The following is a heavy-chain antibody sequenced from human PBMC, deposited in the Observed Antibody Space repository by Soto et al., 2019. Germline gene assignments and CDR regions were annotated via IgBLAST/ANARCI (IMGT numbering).Heavy chain of an antibody. J-gene: IGHJ6*02. V-gene: IGHV2-5*02. CDR2: VYWDDDK. D-gene: IGHD2-15*01. CDR3: AHKGGRGAGMDV. CDR1: GFSLTTSGVG. Sequence: QITLKESGPTLVKPTQTLTLTCTFSGFSLTTSGVGVAWIRQPPGEALEWLALVYWDDDKRYSPSLKSRLTIXKXXSKNQVVLTMTNMDPVDTATYYCAHKGGRGAGMDVWGQGTTVTVSS.